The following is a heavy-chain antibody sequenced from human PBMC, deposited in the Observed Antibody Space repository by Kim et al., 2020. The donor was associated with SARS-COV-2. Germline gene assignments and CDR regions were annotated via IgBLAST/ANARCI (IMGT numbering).Heavy chain of an antibody. J-gene: IGHJ4*02. Sequence: SRVTISVDTSKNQFSLKLSSVTAADTAVYYCARLAYYYGSGSYGPRPFDYWGQGTLVTVSS. D-gene: IGHD3-10*01. V-gene: IGHV4-34*01. CDR3: ARLAYYYGSGSYGPRPFDY.